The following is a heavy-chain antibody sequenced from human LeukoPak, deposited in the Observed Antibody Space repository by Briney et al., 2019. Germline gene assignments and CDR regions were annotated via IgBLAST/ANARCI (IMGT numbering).Heavy chain of an antibody. D-gene: IGHD3-22*01. CDR3: ARASPSGYDY. J-gene: IGHJ4*02. Sequence: GGSLRLSCAASGFTFSTYGMNWVCQAPGKGLEWVSYISHSSDAIYYPDSVKGRFTISRDNAKNSLYLQMNSLRDEDTAVYYCARASPSGYDYWGQGTLVTVSS. V-gene: IGHV3-48*02. CDR1: GFTFSTYG. CDR2: ISHSSDAI.